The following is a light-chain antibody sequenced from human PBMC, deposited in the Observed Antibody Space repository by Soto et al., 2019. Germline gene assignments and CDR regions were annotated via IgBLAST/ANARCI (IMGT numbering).Light chain of an antibody. Sequence: EIVLTQSPATLSLSPGERATLSCSAIQSVSSYLAWYQQKPAQAPRLLXYYASNRATGIPARFSGSGSGTDFTLTISSLEPEDFEVYYCQRRSNWPRTFGPGTKVDIK. CDR1: QSVSSY. J-gene: IGKJ3*01. V-gene: IGKV3-11*01. CDR3: QRRSNWPRT. CDR2: YAS.